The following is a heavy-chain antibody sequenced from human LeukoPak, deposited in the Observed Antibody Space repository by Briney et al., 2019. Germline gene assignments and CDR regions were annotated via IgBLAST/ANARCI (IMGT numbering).Heavy chain of an antibody. Sequence: SETLSLTCTVSGGSISSSSYYWGWIRQPPGKGLEWIGSIYYSGSTYYNPSLKSRVTISVDTSKNQFSLKLSSVTAADTAVYYCARDYPAGSRYCSSTSCYTGHAFDIWGQGTMVTVSS. CDR1: GGSISSSSYY. V-gene: IGHV4-39*07. D-gene: IGHD2-2*02. CDR2: IYYSGST. J-gene: IGHJ3*02. CDR3: ARDYPAGSRYCSSTSCYTGHAFDI.